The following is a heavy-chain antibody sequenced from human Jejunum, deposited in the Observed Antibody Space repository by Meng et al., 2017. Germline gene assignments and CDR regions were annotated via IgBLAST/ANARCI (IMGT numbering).Heavy chain of an antibody. V-gene: IGHV4-30-4*01. CDR1: GGSISSGDYY. D-gene: IGHD3-9*01. CDR2: IYYSGNT. CDR3: ASYDLFTGFGFDY. Sequence: QVQLQESGPGLVKPSQTLSLTRTVSGGSISSGDYYWSWIRQPPGKGLEWIGYIYYSGNTYYNPSLKSRVTISVDTPKNQFSLKLSSVTAADTAVYYCASYDLFTGFGFDYWGQGTLVTVSS. J-gene: IGHJ4*02.